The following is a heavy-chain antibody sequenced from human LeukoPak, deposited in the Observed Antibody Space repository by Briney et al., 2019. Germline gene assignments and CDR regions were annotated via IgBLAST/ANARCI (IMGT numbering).Heavy chain of an antibody. CDR3: ARDHSPSTVTTVGYFDL. J-gene: IGHJ2*01. D-gene: IGHD4-17*01. CDR1: GFTFSSHS. Sequence: GGSLRLSCADSGFTFSSHSMNWVRQAPGKGLEWVSSISSSSSYIYYADSVKGRFTISRDNAKNSLYLQMNSLRAEDTAVYYCARDHSPSTVTTVGYFDLWGRGTLVTVSS. CDR2: ISSSSSYI. V-gene: IGHV3-21*01.